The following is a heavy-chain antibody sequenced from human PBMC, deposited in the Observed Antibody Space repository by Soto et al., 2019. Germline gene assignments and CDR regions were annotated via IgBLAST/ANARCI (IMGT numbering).Heavy chain of an antibody. D-gene: IGHD1-26*01. CDR3: ARRKQRSCPYYRDL. Sequence: ASVKVSCKASGFTFITYDFSWVRQAAGQGLEWMGWMNPNNGNAGFAQKFRGRINMTRNTSISTAYLELSSLRSDDSAVYFCARRKQRSCPYYRDLSGQGTHLTLST. J-gene: IGHJ5*02. CDR1: GFTFITYD. V-gene: IGHV1-8*01. CDR2: MNPNNGNA.